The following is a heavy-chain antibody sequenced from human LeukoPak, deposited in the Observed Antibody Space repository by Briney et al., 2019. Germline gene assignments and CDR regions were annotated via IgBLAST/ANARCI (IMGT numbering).Heavy chain of an antibody. J-gene: IGHJ4*02. V-gene: IGHV4-34*01. Sequence: SETLSLTCAVYGGSFSGYYWGWIRQPPGKGLEWIGEINHSGSTNYNPSLKSRVTISVDTSKNQFSLKLTSVTAADTAVYYCARERGETYCGGNCYYFGYWGPGTVVTVSS. CDR2: INHSGST. CDR3: ARERGETYCGGNCYYFGY. CDR1: GGSFSGYY. D-gene: IGHD2-21*01.